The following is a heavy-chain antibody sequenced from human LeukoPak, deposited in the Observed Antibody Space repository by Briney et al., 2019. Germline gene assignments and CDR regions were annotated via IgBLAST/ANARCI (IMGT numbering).Heavy chain of an antibody. CDR3: AGHLRDCSNTSCYGTDCYDP. D-gene: IGHD2-2*01. J-gene: IGHJ5*02. Sequence: GESLKISCKGSGYSFTSYWIGWVRQMPGKGLEWMGIIYPGDSDTRYSPSFQGQVTISADKSISTAYLQWSSLKASDTAMYYCAGHLRDCSNTSCYGTDCYDPCVQGTLVSVSS. V-gene: IGHV5-51*01. CDR1: GYSFTSYW. CDR2: IYPGDSDT.